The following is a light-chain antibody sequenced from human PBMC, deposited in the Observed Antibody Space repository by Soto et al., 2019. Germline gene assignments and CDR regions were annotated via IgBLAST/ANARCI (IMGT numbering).Light chain of an antibody. J-gene: IGKJ4*01. CDR1: QTINSY. CDR3: QQSYSAPLA. V-gene: IGKV1-39*01. Sequence: DIQMTQSPSSLSASVGERVTITCRASQTINSYLNWYQHKPGKAPNLLIYGASSLQSGVPSRFSGSGSGTDFTLTINRPQPEDFATYYCQQSYSAPLAFGGGTRVEIK. CDR2: GAS.